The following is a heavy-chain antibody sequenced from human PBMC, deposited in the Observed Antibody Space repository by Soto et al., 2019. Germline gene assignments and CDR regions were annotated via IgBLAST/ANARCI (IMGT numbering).Heavy chain of an antibody. D-gene: IGHD2-8*02. J-gene: IGHJ5*02. Sequence: QVQLVQSAAEVKKPGASVKVSCKASGYNFSDYYIHWVRQAPGQGLEWLGWVSPKSGGTNYAQKFKGRVTMTRDTSSNTVYMDLSGLNSDDTAVFYCAREISGGGTLNWFAPWGQGTLVTVSS. CDR3: AREISGGGTLNWFAP. CDR2: VSPKSGGT. V-gene: IGHV1-2*02. CDR1: GYNFSDYY.